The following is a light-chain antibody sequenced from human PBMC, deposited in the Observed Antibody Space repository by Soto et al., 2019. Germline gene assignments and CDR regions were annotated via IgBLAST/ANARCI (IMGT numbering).Light chain of an antibody. CDR2: EVS. J-gene: IGLJ1*01. CDR3: SSYTSSSTLEV. V-gene: IGLV2-14*01. Sequence: QSVLTQPASVSGSPGQSITISCTGTSSDVGGYNYVSWYQQHPGKAPKLMIYEVSNRPSGVSNRFSGSKSGNTASLTISGLQAEDEAAYYCSSYTSSSTLEVFGTGTKVTVL. CDR1: SSDVGGYNY.